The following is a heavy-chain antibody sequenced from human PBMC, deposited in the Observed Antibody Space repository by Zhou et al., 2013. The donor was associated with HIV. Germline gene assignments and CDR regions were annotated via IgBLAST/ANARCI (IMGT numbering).Heavy chain of an antibody. CDR3: ASGLSRGSYYGFSGDAFDI. Sequence: QVQLVQSGAEVKKPGASVKVSCKASGYTFTSYAMHWVRQAPGQRLEWMGWINAGNGNTKYSQKFQGRVTIIRDTPATTAYMELSSLRSEDTAVYYCASGLSRGSYYGFSGDAFDIWGQGTMVTVSS. CDR2: INAGNGNT. D-gene: IGHD1-26*01. V-gene: IGHV1-3*01. J-gene: IGHJ3*02. CDR1: GYTFTSYA.